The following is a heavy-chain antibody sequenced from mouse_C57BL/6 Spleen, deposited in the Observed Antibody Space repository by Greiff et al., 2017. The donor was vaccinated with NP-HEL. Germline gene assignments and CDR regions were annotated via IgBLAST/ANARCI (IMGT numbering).Heavy chain of an antibody. CDR2: IDPSDSYT. CDR1: GYTFTSYW. CDR3: ARSPHYYGTQLGIYYYAMDY. D-gene: IGHD1-1*01. Sequence: QVQLKQPGAELVMPGASVKLSCKASGYTFTSYWMHWVKQRPGQGLEWIGEIDPSDSYTNYNQKFKGKSTLTVDKSSSTAYMQLSSLTSEDSAVYYCARSPHYYGTQLGIYYYAMDYWGQGTSVTVSS. J-gene: IGHJ4*01. V-gene: IGHV1-69*01.